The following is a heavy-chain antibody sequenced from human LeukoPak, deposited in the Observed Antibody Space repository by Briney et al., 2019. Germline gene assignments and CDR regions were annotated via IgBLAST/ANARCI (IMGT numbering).Heavy chain of an antibody. CDR2: IYTSGST. CDR1: GGSISSGSYY. V-gene: IGHV4-61*02. Sequence: PSETLSLTCTVSGGSISSGSYYWSWIRQPAGKGLEWIGRIYTSGSTNYNPSLKSRVTISVDTSKNQFSLKLSSVTAADTAVYYCARDSTGTVTGPWGQGTLVTVSS. CDR3: ARDSTGTVTGP. J-gene: IGHJ5*02. D-gene: IGHD4-11*01.